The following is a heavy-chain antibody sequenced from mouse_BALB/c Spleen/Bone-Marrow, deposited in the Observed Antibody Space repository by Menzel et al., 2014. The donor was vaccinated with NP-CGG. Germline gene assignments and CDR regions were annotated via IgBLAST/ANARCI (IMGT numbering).Heavy chain of an antibody. Sequence: EVKVVESGGGLVQPGGSLKLSCAASGFTFSSYGMSWVRQTPDKRLEMIATINVNGDTTYHPDSVKGRLTISRGNVKNTLYLQMSSLKSEDTAMYYCARGYDYSSWFAYWGQGTLVTVSA. CDR2: INVNGDTT. CDR1: GFTFSSYG. D-gene: IGHD2-4*01. CDR3: ARGYDYSSWFAY. J-gene: IGHJ3*01. V-gene: IGHV5-6-3*01.